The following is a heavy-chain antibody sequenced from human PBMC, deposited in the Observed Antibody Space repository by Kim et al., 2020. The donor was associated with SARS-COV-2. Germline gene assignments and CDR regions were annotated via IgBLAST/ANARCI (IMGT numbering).Heavy chain of an antibody. CDR1: GFTFSSYA. CDR2: ISGSGGST. CDR3: AKGGSYYKYVALDY. D-gene: IGHD1-26*01. V-gene: IGHV3-23*01. J-gene: IGHJ4*02. Sequence: GGSLRLSCAASGFTFSSYAMSWVRQAPGKGLEWVSAISGSGGSTYYADSVKGRFTISRDNSKNTLYLQMNSLRAEDTAVYYCAKGGSYYKYVALDYWGQGTLVTVSS.